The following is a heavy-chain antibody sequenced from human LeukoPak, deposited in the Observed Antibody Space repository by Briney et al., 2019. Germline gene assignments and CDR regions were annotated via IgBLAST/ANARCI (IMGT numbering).Heavy chain of an antibody. D-gene: IGHD3-22*01. CDR3: TRDRAVYYYDSSGYLGYYYYMDV. Sequence: GGSLRLSCAASGFTFGDYAMSWFRQAPGKGLEWVGFIRSKAYGGTTEYAASVKGRFTISRDDSKSIAYLQMNSLKTEDTAVYYCTRDRAVYYYDSSGYLGYYYYMDVWGKGTTVTVSS. J-gene: IGHJ6*03. CDR2: IRSKAYGGTT. V-gene: IGHV3-49*03. CDR1: GFTFGDYA.